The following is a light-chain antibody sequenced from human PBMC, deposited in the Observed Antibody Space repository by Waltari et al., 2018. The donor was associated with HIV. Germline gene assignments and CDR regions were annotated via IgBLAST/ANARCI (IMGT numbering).Light chain of an antibody. Sequence: QSVLTQPPSASGTPGKRVTISCSGSSSNIGSKTVKWYQQLPGTAPKLLIYSNNQRPSGVPDRFSGSKSGTSASLAISGLQSEDEADYYCAAWDDSLNAPVFGGGTKLTVL. V-gene: IGLV1-44*01. CDR1: SSNIGSKT. CDR2: SNN. CDR3: AAWDDSLNAPV. J-gene: IGLJ3*02.